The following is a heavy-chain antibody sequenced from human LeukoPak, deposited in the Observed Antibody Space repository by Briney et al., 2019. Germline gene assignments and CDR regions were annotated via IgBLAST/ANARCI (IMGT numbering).Heavy chain of an antibody. CDR3: ARGRESSSWYFETNWFDP. CDR2: MNPNSGNT. J-gene: IGHJ5*02. CDR1: GYTFTTYH. Sequence: GASVKVSCKASGYTFTTYHINWVRQATGQGLEWMGWMNPNSGNTGYAQKFQGRVTITRNTSISTAYMELSSLRSEDTAVYYCARGRESSSWYFETNWFDPWGQGTLVTVSS. V-gene: IGHV1-8*03. D-gene: IGHD6-13*01.